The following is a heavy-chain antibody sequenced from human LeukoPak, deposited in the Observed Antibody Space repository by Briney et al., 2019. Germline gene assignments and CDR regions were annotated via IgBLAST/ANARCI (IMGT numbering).Heavy chain of an antibody. Sequence: PGGSLRLSCAASGFTFSNYWMNWVRQAPGKGLEWVANIKQDGSAKYYVDSVKGRLTISRDNAKSLLYLQMNSLRAEDTAVYYCAKDQYYYDSSADWYFDYWGQGTLVTVSS. J-gene: IGHJ4*02. CDR2: IKQDGSAK. D-gene: IGHD3-22*01. CDR1: GFTFSNYW. CDR3: AKDQYYYDSSADWYFDY. V-gene: IGHV3-7*03.